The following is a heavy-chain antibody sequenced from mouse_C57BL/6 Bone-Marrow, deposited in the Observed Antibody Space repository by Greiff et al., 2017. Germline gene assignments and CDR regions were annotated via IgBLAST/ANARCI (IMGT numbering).Heavy chain of an antibody. V-gene: IGHV1-81*01. CDR1: GYTFTSYG. D-gene: IGHD1-1*01. CDR2: IYPRSGNT. J-gene: IGHJ2*01. CDR3: ARAPLYYYGLY. Sequence: VQLQESGAELARPGASVKLSCKASGYTFTSYGISWVKQRTGQGLEWIGEIYPRSGNTYYNEKFKGKDTLTADKSSSTAYMELRSLTSEDSAVYFCARAPLYYYGLYWGQGTTLTVSS.